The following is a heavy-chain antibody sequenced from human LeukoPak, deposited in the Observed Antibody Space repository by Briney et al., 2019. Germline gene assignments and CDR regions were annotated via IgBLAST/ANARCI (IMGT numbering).Heavy chain of an antibody. D-gene: IGHD2-2*01. V-gene: IGHV3-23*01. CDR1: GFTFSSYA. CDR3: AKVGKMYCSSTSCPGKWFDP. CDR2: ISGSGGST. Sequence: PGGSLRLSCAASGFTFSSYAMSWVRQAPGKGLEWVSAISGSGGSTYYADSVKGRLTISRDNSKNTLYLQMNSLRAEDTAVYYCAKVGKMYCSSTSCPGKWFDPWGQGTLVTVSS. J-gene: IGHJ5*02.